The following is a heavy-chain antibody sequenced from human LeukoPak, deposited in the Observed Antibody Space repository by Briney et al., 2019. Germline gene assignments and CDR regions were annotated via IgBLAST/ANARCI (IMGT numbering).Heavy chain of an antibody. CDR2: ISYSGST. Sequence: PSETVSLTCTVSGGSISSYYWSWIRQPPGKGLEWIGYISYSGSTNYNPSLKSRVTISSDAAENQFSLKLSSVTAADTAMYYCARGVSDFWSPYYYMDVWGKGTTVTVSS. D-gene: IGHD3-3*01. CDR1: GGSISSYY. J-gene: IGHJ6*03. CDR3: ARGVSDFWSPYYYMDV. V-gene: IGHV4-59*08.